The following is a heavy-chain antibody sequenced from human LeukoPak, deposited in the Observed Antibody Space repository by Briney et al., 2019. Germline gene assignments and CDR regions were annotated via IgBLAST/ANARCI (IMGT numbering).Heavy chain of an antibody. CDR2: ISYDGSNK. D-gene: IGHD1-26*01. V-gene: IGHV3-30-3*01. CDR3: ARDMAQVGATPLDY. CDR1: GFTFSGYA. J-gene: IGHJ4*02. Sequence: GRSLRLSCAASGFTFSGYAIHWVRQAAGKGLERVAGISYDGSNKYYADSVKGRFTISRDNSKNTLYLQMNSLRAEDTAVYYCARDMAQVGATPLDYWGQGTLVTVSS.